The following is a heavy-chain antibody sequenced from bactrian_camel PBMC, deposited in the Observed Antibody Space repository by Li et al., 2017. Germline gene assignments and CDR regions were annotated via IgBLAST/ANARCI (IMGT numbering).Heavy chain of an antibody. D-gene: IGHD2*01. CDR2: IYRLGGST. J-gene: IGHJ6*01. CDR3: VRGNLAVGFGY. V-gene: IGHV3S1*01. CDR1: GYTSTTSC. Sequence: HVQLVESGGGSVQAGESRRLSCATSGYTSTTSCVAWVRQAPGKQREGVASIYRLGGSTVYADSVKGRFTISTDNTKNTVYLQMNSLESEDTALYYRVRGNLAVGFGYWGQGTQVTVS.